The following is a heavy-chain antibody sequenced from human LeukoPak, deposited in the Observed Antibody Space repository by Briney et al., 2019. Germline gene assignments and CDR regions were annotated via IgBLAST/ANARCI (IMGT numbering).Heavy chain of an antibody. Sequence: GGSLRLSCAPSGFTFSNYAMDWVPRAPGKGLEWVAGISGSGTATYYVDSVKGRFTISRDNSKKTLNLQMNSLRVDDAAVYYCAKGHSSWDYHGMDVWGQGTTVTVSS. J-gene: IGHJ6*02. CDR2: ISGSGTAT. V-gene: IGHV3-23*01. D-gene: IGHD6-13*01. CDR1: GFTFSNYA. CDR3: AKGHSSWDYHGMDV.